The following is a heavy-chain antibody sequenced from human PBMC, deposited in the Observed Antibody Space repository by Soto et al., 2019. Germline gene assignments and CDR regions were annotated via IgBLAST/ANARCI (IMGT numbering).Heavy chain of an antibody. CDR3: AKDIEGRGATDGDDAFDF. CDR1: EFTFINYA. V-gene: IGHV3-23*01. Sequence: EVQLFESGGGFVQPGGSLRLSCVGSEFTFINYAMNWVRQAPGEGPERFSLISSSGGTTYYADSVKGRFSISRDNSKNTLYLRMNSLRVEDTAIYYCAKDIEGRGATDGDDAFDFCVDGTMVPVSS. D-gene: IGHD1-26*01. CDR2: ISSSGGTT. J-gene: IGHJ3*01.